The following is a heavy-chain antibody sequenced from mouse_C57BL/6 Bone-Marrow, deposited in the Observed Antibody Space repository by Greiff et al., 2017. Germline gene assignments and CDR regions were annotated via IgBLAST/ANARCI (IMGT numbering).Heavy chain of an antibody. V-gene: IGHV1-4*01. J-gene: IGHJ4*01. CDR2: INPSSGYT. CDR1: GYTFTSYT. Sequence: VQLQQPGAELARPGASVKMSCKASGYTFTSYTMHWVKQRPGQGLEWIGYINPSSGYTKYNQKFKDKATLTADKSSSTAYMQLSSLTSEDSAVYYCARWSYQLGMDYWGQGTSVTVSA. D-gene: IGHD2-10*01. CDR3: ARWSYQLGMDY.